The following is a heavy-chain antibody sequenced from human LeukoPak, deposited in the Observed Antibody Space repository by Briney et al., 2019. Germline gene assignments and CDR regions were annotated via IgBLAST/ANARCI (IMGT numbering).Heavy chain of an antibody. J-gene: IGHJ4*02. CDR3: AREGGGTYSFDY. D-gene: IGHD1-26*01. V-gene: IGHV4-38-2*02. Sequence: SETLSLTCAVSGYSISSGHYWGWIRQPPGKGLEWIGIIYESGSTYYNPSLKGRVTISVDTSKNQFSLKLSSVTATDTAVYYCAREGGGTYSFDYWGQGTLVAVSS. CDR1: GYSISSGHY. CDR2: IYESGST.